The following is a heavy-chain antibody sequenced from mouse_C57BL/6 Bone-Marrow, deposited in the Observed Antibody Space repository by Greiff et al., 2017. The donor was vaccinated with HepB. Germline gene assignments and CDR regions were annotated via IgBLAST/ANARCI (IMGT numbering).Heavy chain of an antibody. CDR2: ISYDGSN. D-gene: IGHD2-4*01. Sequence: EVQLQQSGPGLVKPSQSLSLTCSVTGYSITSGYYWNWIRQFPGNQLEWMGYISYDGSNNYNPSLKNRISITRDTSKNQFFLKLNSVTTEDTATYYCASLYYDYEGASWFAYWGQGTLVTVSA. V-gene: IGHV3-6*01. J-gene: IGHJ3*01. CDR3: ASLYYDYEGASWFAY. CDR1: GYSITSGYY.